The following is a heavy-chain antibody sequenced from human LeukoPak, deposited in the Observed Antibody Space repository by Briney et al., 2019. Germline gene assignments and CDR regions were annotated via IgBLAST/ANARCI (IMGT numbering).Heavy chain of an antibody. J-gene: IGHJ3*02. CDR2: ISYDGSNK. CDR1: GFTFSSYA. CDR3: SKVDGSKIVVVIIYAFDI. D-gene: IGHD3-22*01. V-gene: IGHV3-30-3*01. Sequence: GGSLRLSCAASGFTFSSYAMHWVRQAPGKGLEWVAVISYDGSNKYYADSVKGRFTISRDNSKNTLYLQMNSLRAEDTAVYYCSKVDGSKIVVVIIYAFDIWGQGTMVTVSS.